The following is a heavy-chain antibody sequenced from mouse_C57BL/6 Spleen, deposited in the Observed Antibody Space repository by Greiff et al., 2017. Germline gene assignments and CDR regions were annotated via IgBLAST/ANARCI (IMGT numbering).Heavy chain of an antibody. CDR2: IHPNSGST. CDR3: ARRTYYYGSSYDYFDY. V-gene: IGHV1-64*01. J-gene: IGHJ2*01. CDR1: GYTFTSYW. Sequence: VQLVESGAELVKPGASVKLSCKASGYTFTSYWMHWVKQRPGQGLEWIGMIHPNSGSTNYNEKFKSKATLTVDKSSSTAYMQLSSLTSEDSAVYYCARRTYYYGSSYDYFDYWGQGTTLTVSS. D-gene: IGHD1-1*01.